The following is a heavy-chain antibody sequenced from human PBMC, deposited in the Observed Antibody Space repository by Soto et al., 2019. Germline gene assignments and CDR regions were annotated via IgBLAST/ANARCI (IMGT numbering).Heavy chain of an antibody. V-gene: IGHV1-69*13. D-gene: IGHD3-9*01. J-gene: IGHJ4*02. CDR3: ARSYYDILTGYSSYFDY. CDR2: IIPIFGTA. CDR1: GGTLSSYA. Sequence: SVKVSCKASGGTLSSYAISWVRQAPGQGLEWMGGIIPIFGTANYAQKFQGRVTITADESTSTAYMELSSLRSEDTAVYYCARSYYDILTGYSSYFDYWGQGTLVTVSS.